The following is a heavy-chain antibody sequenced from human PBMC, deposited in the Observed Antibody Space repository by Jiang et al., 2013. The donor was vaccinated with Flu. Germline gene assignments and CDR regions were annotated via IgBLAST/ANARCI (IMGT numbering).Heavy chain of an antibody. V-gene: IGHV3-11*01. J-gene: IGHJ4*02. CDR1: GFTFSDYY. D-gene: IGHD2-2*01. Sequence: VQLVESGGGLVKPGGSLRLSCTASGFTFSDYYMSWIRQAPGKGLEWVSYISSSGSTIYYADSVKGRFTISRDNAKNSLYLQMNSLRAEDTAVYYCAREGSIRGYCSSTSCYDSPGDYWGQGTLVTVSS. CDR3: AREGSIRGYCSSTSCYDSPGDY. CDR2: ISSSGSTI.